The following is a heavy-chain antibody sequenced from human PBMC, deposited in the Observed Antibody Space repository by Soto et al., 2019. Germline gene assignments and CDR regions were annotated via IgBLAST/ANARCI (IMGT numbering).Heavy chain of an antibody. V-gene: IGHV3-53*02. D-gene: IGHD1-7*01. CDR1: GFAVSSSY. CDR3: ASDPPTTSDYAMDV. CDR2: TYTGGST. Sequence: EVQLVETGGDLIQSGGSLRLSCAASGFAVSSSYMMWVRQAPGKGLECVSVTYTGGSTHYADSVKGRFTISRDDSRNTLYLQMNSLRAEDTAVYYCASDPPTTSDYAMDVWGQGTTVIVSS. J-gene: IGHJ6*02.